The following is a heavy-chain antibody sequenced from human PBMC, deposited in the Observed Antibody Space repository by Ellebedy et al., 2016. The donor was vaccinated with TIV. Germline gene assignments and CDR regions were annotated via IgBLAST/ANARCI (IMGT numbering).Heavy chain of an antibody. CDR3: ARQVMARFFDWTFDY. V-gene: IGHV4-59*08. CDR2: LYYSGST. Sequence: MPSETLSLTCAVYGGSISGYYWSWIRQPPGKGLEWIGFLYYSGSTNYNPPLKSRVTISVDTSKNQFSLNLSSLTAADTAVYYCARQVMARFFDWTFDYWGQGTLVTVSS. J-gene: IGHJ4*02. D-gene: IGHD3-9*01. CDR1: GGSISGYY.